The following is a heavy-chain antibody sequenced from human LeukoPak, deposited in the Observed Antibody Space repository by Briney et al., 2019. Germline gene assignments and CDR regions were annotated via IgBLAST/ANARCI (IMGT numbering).Heavy chain of an antibody. D-gene: IGHD3-16*01. CDR1: GFTFSSYA. J-gene: IGHJ3*01. Sequence: GGSLRLSCAASGFTFSSYAMSWVRQAPGKGLEWVSAISGSGGSTYYADSVKGRFTISRDNSENTLYLQMNSLRVDDTAVYFCARDPVGGAFDFWGQGTMVTVSS. CDR2: ISGSGGST. V-gene: IGHV3-23*01. CDR3: ARDPVGGAFDF.